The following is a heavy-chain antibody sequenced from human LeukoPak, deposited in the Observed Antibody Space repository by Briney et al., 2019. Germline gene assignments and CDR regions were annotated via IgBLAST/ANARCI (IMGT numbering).Heavy chain of an antibody. Sequence: SETLSLTCTVSGDSINSLDLWSWVRQPPGKGLEWIGEMYLSGTTHSNPSVKSRVTISIDKSKNQFFLNLSSVTAADTAVYYCARGIRSPPRRGYSYGYSFDYYYGMDVWGQGTTVTVSS. D-gene: IGHD5-18*01. J-gene: IGHJ6*02. CDR3: ARGIRSPPRRGYSYGYSFDYYYGMDV. CDR1: GDSINSLDL. CDR2: MYLSGTT. V-gene: IGHV4-4*02.